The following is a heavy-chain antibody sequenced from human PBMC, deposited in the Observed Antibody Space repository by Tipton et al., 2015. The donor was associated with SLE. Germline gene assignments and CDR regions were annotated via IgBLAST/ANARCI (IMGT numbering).Heavy chain of an antibody. Sequence: TLSLTCTVSGGSISSVRYYWSWIRQPAGKELEWIGRIYASGKPNYNPSLESRVTISGDTAKNQFSLKLSSVTAADTAVYYCAGGSFDSSGYFHFDYWGQGALVTVSS. CDR3: AGGSFDSSGYFHFDY. V-gene: IGHV4-61*02. J-gene: IGHJ4*02. CDR1: GGSISSVRYY. CDR2: IYASGKP. D-gene: IGHD3-22*01.